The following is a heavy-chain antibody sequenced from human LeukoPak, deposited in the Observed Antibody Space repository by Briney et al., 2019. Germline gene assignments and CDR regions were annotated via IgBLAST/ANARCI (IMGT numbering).Heavy chain of an antibody. CDR2: INQDGRDK. J-gene: IGHJ4*02. CDR1: GFTFSSDW. V-gene: IGHV3-7*01. Sequence: GGSLRLSCAASGFTFSSDWMSWVRQAPGRGLEWVANINQDGRDKSYVDSVRGRFTISRDNARNSLYLQMNSLRAEDTAMYYCAGGAGYWGQGTLVTVSS. CDR3: AGGAGY.